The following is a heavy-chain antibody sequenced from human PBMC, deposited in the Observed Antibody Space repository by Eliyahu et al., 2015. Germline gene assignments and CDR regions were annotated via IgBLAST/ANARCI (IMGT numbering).Heavy chain of an antibody. J-gene: IGHJ4*02. CDR2: ISGSGGXT. D-gene: IGHD4-23*01. CDR1: GFXFXXYA. V-gene: IGHV3-23*01. CDR3: ARTGDYGGKGSYFDY. Sequence: EVQLLESGGGLVQPGGSLRLXCAASGFXFXXYAMSWVRQAPGXGLEWVSAISGSGGXTYYADSVKGRFTISRDNSKNTLYLQMNSLRAEDTAVYYCARTGDYGGKGSYFDYWGQGTLVTVSS.